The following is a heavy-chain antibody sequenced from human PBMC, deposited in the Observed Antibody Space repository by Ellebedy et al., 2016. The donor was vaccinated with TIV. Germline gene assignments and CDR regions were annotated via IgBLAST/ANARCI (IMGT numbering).Heavy chain of an antibody. V-gene: IGHV3-23*01. CDR1: GFTVSSNY. D-gene: IGHD3-22*01. J-gene: IGHJ4*02. CDR2: ISNTGSRT. Sequence: PGGSLRLSCAASGFTVSSNYMSWVRQAPGKGLAWVSTISNTGSRTYYADSVEGRFIISRDNSKKTLYLQMNSLRAEDTAVYYWAKGRGGGSDTSAPRYYFDYWGLGTLVTVSS. CDR3: AKGRGGGSDTSAPRYYFDY.